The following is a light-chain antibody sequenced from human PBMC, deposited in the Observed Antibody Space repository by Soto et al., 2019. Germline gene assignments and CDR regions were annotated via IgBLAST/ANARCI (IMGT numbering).Light chain of an antibody. CDR1: PSDIGDSNF. CDR3: ASFRSGTILV. Sequence: QPALTQPASVSGSPGQTVTISCTGPPSDIGDSNFISWYQHSPGKAPRLLIYEVNNRPSGVSKRFSGSKAGNTASLTISGLLDYDEADYFCASFRSGTILVFGSGTKVTAL. V-gene: IGLV2-14*01. CDR2: EVN. J-gene: IGLJ1*01.